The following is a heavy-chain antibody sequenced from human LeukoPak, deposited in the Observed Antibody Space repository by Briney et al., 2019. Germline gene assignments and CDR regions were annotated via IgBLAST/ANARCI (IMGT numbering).Heavy chain of an antibody. CDR1: GFTFTKFW. Sequence: PGESLRLSCEDSGFTFTKFWMCWVREAPGEGLEWGANIQKDGKKENYVDSVRCRFTISRDNAKNSIYLQMNSLRVEDTAVYYSVRGEYYQDGIGNYKFDNWGQGTRVTVSS. J-gene: IGHJ4*02. CDR2: IQKDGKKE. CDR3: VRGEYYQDGIGNYKFDN. V-gene: IGHV3-7*01. D-gene: IGHD3-9*01.